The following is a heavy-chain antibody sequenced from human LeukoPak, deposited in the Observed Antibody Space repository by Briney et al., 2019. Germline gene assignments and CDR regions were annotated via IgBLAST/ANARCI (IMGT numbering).Heavy chain of an antibody. J-gene: IGHJ3*02. V-gene: IGHV1-18*01. CDR1: GYTFTSYG. D-gene: IGHD6-13*01. Sequence: ASVKVSCKASGYTFTSYGISWVRQAPGQGLEWTGWISAYNGNTNYAQKLQGRVTMTTDTSTSTAYMELRSLRSDDTAVYYCARLAPLYSSSWYQSPCDAFDIWGQGTMVTVSS. CDR2: ISAYNGNT. CDR3: ARLAPLYSSSWYQSPCDAFDI.